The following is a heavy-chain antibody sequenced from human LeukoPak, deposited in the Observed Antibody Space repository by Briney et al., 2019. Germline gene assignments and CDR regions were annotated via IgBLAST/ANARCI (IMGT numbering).Heavy chain of an antibody. CDR3: ARVDYGDYEGWFDP. V-gene: IGHV1-18*04. Sequence: ASVKVSCKASGYTFTSYGISWVRQAPGQGLEWMGWISAYNGNTNYAPKLQGRVTMTTDTSTSTAYMELRSLRSDDTAVYYCARVDYGDYEGWFDPWGQGTLVTVSS. D-gene: IGHD4-17*01. CDR2: ISAYNGNT. CDR1: GYTFTSYG. J-gene: IGHJ5*02.